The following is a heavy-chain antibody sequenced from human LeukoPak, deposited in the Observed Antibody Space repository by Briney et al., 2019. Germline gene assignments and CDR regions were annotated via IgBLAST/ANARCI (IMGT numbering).Heavy chain of an antibody. CDR1: GVSISSGNSY. Sequence: SETLSLTCTVSGVSISSGNSYWGWIRQPPGKGLEWIGSIYYTGNTYYNASLKSQVSISIDTSKNQFSLKLTSVTAADTSVYYCARQTGSGLFILPGGQGTLVTVSS. V-gene: IGHV4-39*01. CDR2: IYYTGNT. D-gene: IGHD3/OR15-3a*01. CDR3: ARQTGSGLFILP. J-gene: IGHJ4*02.